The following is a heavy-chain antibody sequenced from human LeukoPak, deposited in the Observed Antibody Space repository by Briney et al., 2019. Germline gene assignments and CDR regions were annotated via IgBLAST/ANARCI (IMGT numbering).Heavy chain of an antibody. CDR2: IDTGNGNT. CDR1: GYTFTSYA. Sequence: GASVKVSCKASGYTFTSYAIHWVRQAPGQRLEWMGWIDTGNGNTKYSQKFQGRVTIARDTSANTAYMELSSLRSEDTAVYYCARYGSGSYGYWGQGTLVTVSS. D-gene: IGHD3-10*01. J-gene: IGHJ4*02. CDR3: ARYGSGSYGY. V-gene: IGHV1-3*04.